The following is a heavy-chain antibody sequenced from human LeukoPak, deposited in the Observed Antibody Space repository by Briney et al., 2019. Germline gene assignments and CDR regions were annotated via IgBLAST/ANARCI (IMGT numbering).Heavy chain of an antibody. D-gene: IGHD6-19*01. CDR1: GFTFSSYS. J-gene: IGHJ6*02. Sequence: QLGGSLRLSCAASGFTFSSYSMNWVRQAPGKGLEWVSYISSSSSTIYYADSVKGRFTISRDNAKNSLYLQMNSLRAEDTAVYYCARSWQWLVRHYYYGMDVWGQGTTVTVSS. V-gene: IGHV3-48*01. CDR2: ISSSSSTI. CDR3: ARSWQWLVRHYYYGMDV.